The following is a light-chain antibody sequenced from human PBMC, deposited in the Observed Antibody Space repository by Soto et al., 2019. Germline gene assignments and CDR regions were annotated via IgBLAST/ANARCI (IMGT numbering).Light chain of an antibody. CDR2: KAS. J-gene: IGKJ1*01. CDR3: QQYNSYSGT. CDR1: QSISSW. V-gene: IGKV1-5*03. Sequence: DIQMTQSPSTLSASVGDRVTITCRASQSISSWLAWYQQKPGKAPKLLIYKASSLESGVPSRFSGSGPGTEFTLTISSLQPDDFATYYCQQYNSYSGTFGQGTKVDI.